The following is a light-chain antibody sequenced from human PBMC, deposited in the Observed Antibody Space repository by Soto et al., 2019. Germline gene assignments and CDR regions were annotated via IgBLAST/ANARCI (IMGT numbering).Light chain of an antibody. J-gene: IGKJ2*01. Sequence: DIQMTQSPSSVSASVGDRVTITCRASQGISNWLAWYQQKPGQAPKLLIYAASSLHSGVPSRFSGRGSGTDFTLTISSLQPADFATYFCQQSNSFPHTFGRGTKLEI. V-gene: IGKV1-12*01. CDR2: AAS. CDR1: QGISNW. CDR3: QQSNSFPHT.